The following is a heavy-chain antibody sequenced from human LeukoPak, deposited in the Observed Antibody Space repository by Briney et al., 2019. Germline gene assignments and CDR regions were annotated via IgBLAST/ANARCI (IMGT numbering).Heavy chain of an antibody. V-gene: IGHV3-48*01. J-gene: IGHJ4*02. CDR3: ARSRPGTEAGQPNLDY. CDR1: ALTFSTSS. D-gene: IGHD6-13*01. CDR2: ISSISSII. Sequence: PGGSLRLSCAATALTFSTSSMSWIRQAPGKGLEWISYISSISSIIYYADSVKGRFTISRGNAKSSLYLQMNSLRAEDTAVFYCARSRPGTEAGQPNLDYWGQGTLVTVSS.